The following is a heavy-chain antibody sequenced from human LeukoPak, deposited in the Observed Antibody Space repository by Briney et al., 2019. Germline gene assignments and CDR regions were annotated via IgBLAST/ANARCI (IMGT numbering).Heavy chain of an antibody. CDR3: AKDGQLLWFGPDYY. V-gene: IGHV3-23*01. Sequence: PGGSLRLSCAASGFTFSSYAMSWVRQAPGKGLEWVSAISGSGGSTYCADSVKGRFTISRDNSKNTLYLQMNSLRAEDTAVYYCAKDGQLLWFGPDYYWGQGTLVTVSS. CDR2: ISGSGGST. D-gene: IGHD3-10*01. CDR1: GFTFSSYA. J-gene: IGHJ4*02.